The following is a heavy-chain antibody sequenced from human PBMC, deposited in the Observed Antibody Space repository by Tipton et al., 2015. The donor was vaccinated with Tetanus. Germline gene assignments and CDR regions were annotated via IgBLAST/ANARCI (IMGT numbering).Heavy chain of an antibody. V-gene: IGHV3-66*01. Sequence: SLRLSCVASGFTVSSNYMSWVRQAPGKGLEWVSVIYSGGSTYYADSVKGRFTISRDNSKNTLYLQMNSLRAEDTAVYYCARDPDYYGSGSYGYWGQGTLVTVSS. D-gene: IGHD3-10*01. CDR1: GFTVSSNY. CDR3: ARDPDYYGSGSYGY. CDR2: IYSGGST. J-gene: IGHJ4*02.